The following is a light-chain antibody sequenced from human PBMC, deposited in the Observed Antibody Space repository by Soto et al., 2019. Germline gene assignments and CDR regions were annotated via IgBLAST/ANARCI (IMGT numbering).Light chain of an antibody. J-gene: IGKJ1*01. V-gene: IGKV3-20*01. CDR2: GAS. Sequence: EIVLTQSPGTLSLSPGDRATLSCRASQSVGSNYVAWYQHKSGQAPRLLIYGASIRATGIPDNFSGSGSGTHVPLAISRLEPEDFAVYYCQQYGSSPRTFGQETKVEIK. CDR3: QQYGSSPRT. CDR1: QSVGSNY.